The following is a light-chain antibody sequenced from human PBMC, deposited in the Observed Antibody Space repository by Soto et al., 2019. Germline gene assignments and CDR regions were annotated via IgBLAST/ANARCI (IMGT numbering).Light chain of an antibody. CDR3: QQYYSYS. V-gene: IGKV1-5*01. Sequence: DIQMAQSPSTLSASVGDRVTITCRASQSITPWLAWYQQKPGKAPKLLIYGVSNLQSGVPSRFSGSGSGTEFTLTISSLQPDDFAIYYCQQYYSYSFGQGTKVDIK. CDR2: GVS. J-gene: IGKJ1*01. CDR1: QSITPW.